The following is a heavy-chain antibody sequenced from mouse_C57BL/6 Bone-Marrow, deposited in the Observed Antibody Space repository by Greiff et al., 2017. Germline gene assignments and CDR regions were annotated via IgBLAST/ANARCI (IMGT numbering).Heavy chain of an antibody. CDR2: IDPENGDT. D-gene: IGHD2-5*01. V-gene: IGHV14-4*01. J-gene: IGHJ2*01. CDR1: GFNIKDDY. CDR3: TTYYSNYYYFDY. Sequence: VQLQQSGAELVRPGASVKLSCTASGFNIKDDYMHWVKQRPEQGLEWIGWIDPENGDTEYASKFQGKATITADTSSNTAYLQLSSLTPEDTAVYYCTTYYSNYYYFDYWGQGTTLTVSS.